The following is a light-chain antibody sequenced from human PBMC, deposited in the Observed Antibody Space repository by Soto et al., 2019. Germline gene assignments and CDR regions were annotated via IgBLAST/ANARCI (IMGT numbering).Light chain of an antibody. J-gene: IGLJ2*01. CDR1: SSAVGRYNY. Sequence: QSVLTQPASVTGSPGQSITISCTGTSSAVGRYNYVSWYQHHPGKAPKLVIYDVSNRPSGVSDRFSGSKSGNTASLTISGLQVEDEGDYYCTSYTASTSVIFGGGTKLTVL. V-gene: IGLV2-14*01. CDR3: TSYTASTSVI. CDR2: DVS.